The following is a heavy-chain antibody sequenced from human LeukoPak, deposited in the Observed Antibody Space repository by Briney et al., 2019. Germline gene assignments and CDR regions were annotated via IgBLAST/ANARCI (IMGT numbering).Heavy chain of an antibody. CDR3: TRRAARWQFDL. CDR2: INWKTGNG. CDR1: GFNFDDYA. Sequence: GGSLRLSCAVSGFNFDDYAMHWVRQAPGRGLEWVSGINWKTGNGIYADSVKGRFTISRDNAKNSLYLRMSSLRAEDTALYYCTRRAARWQFDLWGRGTLLTVSS. D-gene: IGHD5-24*01. V-gene: IGHV3-9*01. J-gene: IGHJ2*01.